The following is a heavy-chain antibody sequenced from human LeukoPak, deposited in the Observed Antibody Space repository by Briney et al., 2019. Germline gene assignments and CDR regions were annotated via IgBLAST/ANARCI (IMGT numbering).Heavy chain of an antibody. CDR1: GFTPSSYA. J-gene: IGHJ4*02. CDR2: ISYDGSNK. Sequence: GRSLRLSCAASGFTPSSYAMHSVRQAPGKGLERVAVISYDGSNKYYADSVKGRFTISRDNSKNTLYLQMNSLRAEDTAVYYCARGEQLVLEYWGQGTLVTVSS. V-gene: IGHV3-30-3*01. CDR3: ARGEQLVLEY. D-gene: IGHD6-13*01.